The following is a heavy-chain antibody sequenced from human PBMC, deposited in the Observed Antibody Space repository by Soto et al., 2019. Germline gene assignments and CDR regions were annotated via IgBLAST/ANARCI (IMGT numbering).Heavy chain of an antibody. V-gene: IGHV3-21*01. D-gene: IGHD6-19*01. Sequence: GGSLRLSCAASGFTFSSYSMNWVRQAPGKGLEWVSSISSSSSYIYYADSVKGRFTISRDNAKNSLYLQMNSLRAEDTAVYYCARDYNPLYSSGWYANWFDPWGQGTLVTVSS. J-gene: IGHJ5*02. CDR3: ARDYNPLYSSGWYANWFDP. CDR1: GFTFSSYS. CDR2: ISSSSSYI.